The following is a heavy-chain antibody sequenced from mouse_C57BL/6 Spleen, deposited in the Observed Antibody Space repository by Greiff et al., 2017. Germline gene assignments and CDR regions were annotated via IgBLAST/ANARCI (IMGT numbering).Heavy chain of an antibody. CDR1: GYTFTSYW. J-gene: IGHJ2*01. D-gene: IGHD3-2*02. CDR3: ARYSSGSLDC. Sequence: QVQLQQSGAELAKPGASVKLSCKASGYTFTSYWMHWVKQRPGQGLEWIGYINPSSGYTKYNQKFKDKATLTADKSSSTAYIQLSRLTSEDSAVYYFARYSSGSLDCWGQGTTLTVSS. V-gene: IGHV1-7*01. CDR2: INPSSGYT.